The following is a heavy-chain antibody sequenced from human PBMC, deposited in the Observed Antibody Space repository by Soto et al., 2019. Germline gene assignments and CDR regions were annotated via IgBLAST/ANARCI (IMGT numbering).Heavy chain of an antibody. CDR3: AFHNWNYGFWFDP. V-gene: IGHV3-21*01. CDR1: GFTFSSYS. D-gene: IGHD1-7*01. CDR2: ISSSSSYI. Sequence: GGSLRLSCAASGFTFSSYSMNWVRQAPGKGLEWVSSISSSSSYIYYADSVKGRFTISRDNAKNSLYLQMNSLRAEDTAVYYCAFHNWNYGFWFDPWGQGTLVTVSS. J-gene: IGHJ5*02.